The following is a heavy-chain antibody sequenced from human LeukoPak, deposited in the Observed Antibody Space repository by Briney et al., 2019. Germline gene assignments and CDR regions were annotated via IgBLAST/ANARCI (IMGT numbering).Heavy chain of an antibody. CDR1: GFTFSSYS. V-gene: IGHV3-21*01. Sequence: GGSLRLSCAASGFTFSSYSMNWVRQAPGKGLEWVSSISSSSSYIYHADSVKGRFTISRDNAKNSLYLQMNSLRTEDTAVYYCARVGPSDIVVVVALDYWGQGTLVTVSS. J-gene: IGHJ4*02. CDR2: ISSSSSYI. CDR3: ARVGPSDIVVVVALDY. D-gene: IGHD2-15*01.